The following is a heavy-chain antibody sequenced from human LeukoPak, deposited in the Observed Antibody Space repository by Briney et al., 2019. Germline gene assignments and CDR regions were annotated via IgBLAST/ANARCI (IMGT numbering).Heavy chain of an antibody. CDR3: ARDRGEDSAGYQHYFDY. CDR1: GGSISSGGYY. D-gene: IGHD3-22*01. J-gene: IGHJ4*02. CDR2: IYSSGST. Sequence: SETLSLTCTVAGGSISSGGYYWSWIRQHSGKGLEWIGNIYSSGSTNYNPSLMSRVTISQDRSKNEISLKLSSVTAADTGVYYCARDRGEDSAGYQHYFDYWGQGTLVAVS. V-gene: IGHV4-31*03.